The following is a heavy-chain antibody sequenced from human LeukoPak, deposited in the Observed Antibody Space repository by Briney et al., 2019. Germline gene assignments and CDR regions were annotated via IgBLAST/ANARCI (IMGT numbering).Heavy chain of an antibody. Sequence: GGSLRLSCAASGFTFSNYWMTWVRQAPGKGLEWVANINQDGSKEYYMDSVKARFTISRDNAKNSLSLQMNSLRAEDTAVYYCVRDGGVSGYDLLDYWGQGTLVTVSS. J-gene: IGHJ4*02. CDR1: GFTFSNYW. CDR2: INQDGSKE. V-gene: IGHV3-7*01. CDR3: VRDGGVSGYDLLDY. D-gene: IGHD5-12*01.